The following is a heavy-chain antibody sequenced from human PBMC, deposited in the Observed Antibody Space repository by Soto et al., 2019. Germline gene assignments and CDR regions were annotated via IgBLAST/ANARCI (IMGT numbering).Heavy chain of an antibody. Sequence: EVQVVESGGGLVQPGGSLRLSCAASGFIFSNYWMSWVRQAPGKGLEWVANIKQDGSEKHYVDSVKGRFTISRDNADHSLYLQMNSLRAEETAVYYCAKNNLYCSSTNCFVFDYWGQGTLVTVSS. CDR1: GFIFSNYW. J-gene: IGHJ4*02. D-gene: IGHD2-2*01. CDR3: AKNNLYCSSTNCFVFDY. V-gene: IGHV3-7*01. CDR2: IKQDGSEK.